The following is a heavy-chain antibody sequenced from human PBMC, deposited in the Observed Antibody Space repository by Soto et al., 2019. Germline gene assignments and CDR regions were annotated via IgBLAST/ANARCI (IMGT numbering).Heavy chain of an antibody. Sequence: QITLKESGPALVKSTQTLTLTCSLSGFSISTSGEAVGWIRQPPGKALEWLALIYWNGDKRYSPSLESRLTITKDTSTNQVVLLMTNLDPADTATYYCAHRPRTGSGYFYFEDWGQGSLVSVS. V-gene: IGHV2-5*01. CDR2: IYWNGDK. CDR3: AHRPRTGSGYFYFED. D-gene: IGHD5-12*01. CDR1: GFSISTSGEA. J-gene: IGHJ4*02.